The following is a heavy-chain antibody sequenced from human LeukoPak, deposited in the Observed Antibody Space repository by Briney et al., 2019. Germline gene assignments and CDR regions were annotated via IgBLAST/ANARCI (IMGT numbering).Heavy chain of an antibody. Sequence: SETLSLTCTVSGGSISSSTYYWGWIRQPPGKGLEWIGSNSGRTYYNPSLKSRVTISVDTSKNQFSLKLSSVTAADTAVYYCARDSSSWSLNWFDPWGQGTLVTVSS. J-gene: IGHJ5*02. CDR3: ARDSSSWSLNWFDP. D-gene: IGHD6-13*01. V-gene: IGHV4-39*07. CDR1: GGSISSSTYY. CDR2: NSGRT.